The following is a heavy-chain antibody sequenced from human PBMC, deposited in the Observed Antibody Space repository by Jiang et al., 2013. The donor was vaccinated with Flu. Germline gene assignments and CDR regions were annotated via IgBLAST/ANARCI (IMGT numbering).Heavy chain of an antibody. D-gene: IGHD5-18*01. CDR2: ISNSGTTI. Sequence: VQLLESGGGLVQPRGSLRLSCAASGFTFSSYEMNWVRQAPGKGLEWVSYISNSGTTIYYADSVKGRFTISRDNAKNSLYLQMNSLRAEDTAVYYCARDGRPYYSYGQLDCWGQGTLVT. CDR1: GFTFSSYE. CDR3: ARDGRPYYSYGQLDC. V-gene: IGHV3-48*03. J-gene: IGHJ4*02.